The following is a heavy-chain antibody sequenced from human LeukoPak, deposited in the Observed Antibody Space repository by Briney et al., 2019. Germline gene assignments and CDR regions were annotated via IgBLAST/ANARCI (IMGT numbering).Heavy chain of an antibody. D-gene: IGHD3-22*01. CDR3: TRGHYYDSSRYYY. CDR1: GGTFSSYA. J-gene: IGHJ4*02. V-gene: IGHV1-69*05. CDR2: IIPIFGTA. Sequence: AVKLSCKASGGTFSSYAISWVRQASAQGLEWMGRIIPIFGTANYAQNFQGRVTITTDESTSTAYVELSSLRSEDTAVYYCTRGHYYDSSRYYYWGQGTLITVSS.